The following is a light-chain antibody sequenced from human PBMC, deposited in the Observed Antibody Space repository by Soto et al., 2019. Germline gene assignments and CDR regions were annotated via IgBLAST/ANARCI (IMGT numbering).Light chain of an antibody. V-gene: IGLV1-40*01. CDR1: SSNIGAGYD. Sequence: QSVLTQPPSVSGAPGQRVTISCTGSSSNIGAGYDVHWYQQLPGTAPKLLIYGNSNRPPGVTDRFSGSKSGTSASLAITGLQAEDEADYYCQSYDSSLSSYVFGTGTKLTVL. CDR3: QSYDSSLSSYV. J-gene: IGLJ1*01. CDR2: GNS.